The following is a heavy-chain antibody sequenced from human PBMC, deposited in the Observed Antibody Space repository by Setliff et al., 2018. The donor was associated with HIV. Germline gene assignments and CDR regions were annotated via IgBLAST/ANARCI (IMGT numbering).Heavy chain of an antibody. J-gene: IGHJ5*02. CDR3: AKSYFDRSGYLGS. CDR2: ISSSGNTR. Sequence: TFSAYRTNWVRQAPGKGLEWVSSISSSGNTRYYADSVKGRFTISRDNAKNSLYLQMNSLGAEDTAVYYCAKSYFDRSGYLGSWGQGTLVTVSS. D-gene: IGHD3-22*01. CDR1: TFSAYR. V-gene: IGHV3-48*01.